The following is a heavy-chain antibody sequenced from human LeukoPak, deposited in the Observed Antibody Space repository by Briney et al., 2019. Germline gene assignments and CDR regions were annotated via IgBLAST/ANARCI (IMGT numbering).Heavy chain of an antibody. CDR2: INPNNGFT. D-gene: IGHD1-1*01. CDR3: ARDRGARLERFYAFDF. CDR1: GYTLTELS. Sequence: ASVKVSCKVSGYTLTELSMHWVRQAPGQGLEWMGWINPNNGFTAYAQNFQGRVTMTRDTSISTAYMDLSRLTSDDTAVYFCARDRGARLERFYAFDFWGQGTTVTVSS. V-gene: IGHV1-2*02. J-gene: IGHJ3*01.